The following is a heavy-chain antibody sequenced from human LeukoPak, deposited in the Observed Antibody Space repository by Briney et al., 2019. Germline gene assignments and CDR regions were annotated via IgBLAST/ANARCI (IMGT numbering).Heavy chain of an antibody. Sequence: SETLSLTCTVSGGSISSSSYYWGWIRQPPGKGLEWIGSIYYSGNTYYNPSLKSRVTISVDTSKNQFSLKLSSVTAADTAVYYCAKAYNTWGGDFDYWGQGTLVTVSS. V-gene: IGHV4-39*07. J-gene: IGHJ4*02. D-gene: IGHD1-14*01. CDR2: IYYSGNT. CDR1: GGSISSSSYY. CDR3: AKAYNTWGGDFDY.